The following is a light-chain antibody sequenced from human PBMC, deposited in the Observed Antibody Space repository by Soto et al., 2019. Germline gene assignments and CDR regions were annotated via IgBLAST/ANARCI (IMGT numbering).Light chain of an antibody. V-gene: IGKV3D-15*01. CDR2: DAS. CDR3: QQYNNWPPWT. J-gene: IGKJ1*01. CDR1: QSVSGN. Sequence: EIVMTQSPRTLSLSPGEAATLSCRASQSVSGNYLAWYQQKPGQSPRLVIYDASSRATGIPDRFSGSGSGTEFTLTISSLQSEDFAVYYCQQYNNWPPWTFGQGTKV.